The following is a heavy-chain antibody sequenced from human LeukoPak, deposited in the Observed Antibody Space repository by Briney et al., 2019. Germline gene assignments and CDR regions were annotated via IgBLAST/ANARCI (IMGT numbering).Heavy chain of an antibody. J-gene: IGHJ3*02. V-gene: IGHV3-9*01. CDR3: ARERRMVRGGGAFDI. D-gene: IGHD3-10*01. CDR1: GFTFDDYA. CDR2: ISWNSGSI. Sequence: GGSLRLSCAASGFTFDDYAMHWVRQAPGKGLEWVSGISWNSGSIGYADSVKGRFTISRDNAKNSLYLQMNSLRAEDTAVYYCARERRMVRGGGAFDIWGQGTMVTVSS.